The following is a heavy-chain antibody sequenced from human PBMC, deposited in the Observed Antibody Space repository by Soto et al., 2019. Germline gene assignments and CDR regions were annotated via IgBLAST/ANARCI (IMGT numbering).Heavy chain of an antibody. V-gene: IGHV3-30-3*01. Sequence: GGSLRLSCEVSGFNFEDRAMHWVRQAPGKGLEWVSGIFWFSNKYYADSVKGRFTISRDNSKNTLYLQMNSLRAEDTAVYYCARPICGGKVVGAFDIWGQGTMVTVSS. CDR2: IFWFSNK. CDR1: GFNFEDRA. D-gene: IGHD2-15*01. J-gene: IGHJ3*02. CDR3: ARPICGGKVVGAFDI.